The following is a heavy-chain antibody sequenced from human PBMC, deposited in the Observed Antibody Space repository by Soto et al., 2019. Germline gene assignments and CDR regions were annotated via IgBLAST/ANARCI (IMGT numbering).Heavy chain of an antibody. Sequence: SLKISCAASGFTFDDYAMHWVRQAPVKGLEWVSGISWNSGSIGYADSVKGRFTISRDNAKNSLYLQMNSLRAEDTALYYCAKGVFRFLEWFINWFYPRGKVNLVTVYS. CDR2: ISWNSGSI. J-gene: IGHJ5*02. CDR1: GFTFDDYA. CDR3: AKGVFRFLEWFINWFYP. D-gene: IGHD3-3*01. V-gene: IGHV3-9*01.